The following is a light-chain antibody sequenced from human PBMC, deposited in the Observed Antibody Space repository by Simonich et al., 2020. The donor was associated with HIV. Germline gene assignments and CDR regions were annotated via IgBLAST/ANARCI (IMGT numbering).Light chain of an antibody. CDR1: QSLLHSDGKTY. CDR3: MQALQTPRT. CDR2: EVS. Sequence: DIVMTQTPLSLSVTPGQPASISCKSSQSLLHSDGKTYFHWYLQKPGQSPQLLIYEVSSRLSGVPDRFSGSGSGTDFTLKISRVEAEDVGVYYCMQALQTPRTFGGGTKVEIK. V-gene: IGKV2-29*02. J-gene: IGKJ4*01.